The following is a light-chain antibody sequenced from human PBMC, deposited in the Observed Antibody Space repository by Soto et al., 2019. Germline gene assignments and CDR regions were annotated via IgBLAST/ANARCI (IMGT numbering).Light chain of an antibody. CDR1: QSVSTN. V-gene: IGKV3D-15*02. J-gene: IGKJ2*01. Sequence: EVVTTQSPATLSVSPGERATLSCRASQSVSTNLAWYQQKAGQAPRLLIYGASTRATGIPARFSGRGSGTEFSLTISSLQSEDFAVYYCQQYGSSPMYTFGQGTKLEI. CDR3: QQYGSSPMYT. CDR2: GAS.